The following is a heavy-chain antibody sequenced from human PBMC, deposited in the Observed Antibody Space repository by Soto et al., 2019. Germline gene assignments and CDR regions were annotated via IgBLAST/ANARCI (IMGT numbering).Heavy chain of an antibody. D-gene: IGHD3-9*01. CDR2: INHSGST. V-gene: IGHV4-34*01. CDR1: GGSFSGYY. CDR3: ARGDYDILTGYLIGDHDAFDI. J-gene: IGHJ3*02. Sequence: SQRLSPRCAVEGGSFSGYYWILLRQPTEKGLEWIGEINHSGSTNYNPSLKSRVTISVDTSKNQFSLKLSSVTAADTAVYYCARGDYDILTGYLIGDHDAFDIWGQGTMLTVSS.